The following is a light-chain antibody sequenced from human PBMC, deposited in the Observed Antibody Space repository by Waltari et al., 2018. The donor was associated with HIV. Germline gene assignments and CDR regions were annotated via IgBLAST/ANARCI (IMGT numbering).Light chain of an antibody. CDR1: SSNIGAGYD. J-gene: IGLJ1*01. Sequence: QPPSVSGAPGQRVTISCTGSSSNIGAGYDVHWYQQLPGTAPKLLIYGNSNRPSGVPDRFSGSKSGTSASLAITGLQAEDEADYYCQSYDSSLSGPRVFGTGTKVTVL. V-gene: IGLV1-40*01. CDR2: GNS. CDR3: QSYDSSLSGPRV.